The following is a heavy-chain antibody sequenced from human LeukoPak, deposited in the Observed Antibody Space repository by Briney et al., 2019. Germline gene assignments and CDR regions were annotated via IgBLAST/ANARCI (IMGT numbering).Heavy chain of an antibody. CDR3: AKLPWTGSSWYYFDY. CDR1: GFTFSSYA. V-gene: IGHV3-23*01. J-gene: IGHJ4*02. D-gene: IGHD6-13*01. CDR2: ISGSGGST. Sequence: PGGSLRLSCAAPGFTFSSYAMSWVRQAPGKGLEWVSAISGSGGSTYYADSVKGRFTISRDNSENTLYLQMNSLRAEDTAVYYCAKLPWTGSSWYYFDYWGQGTLVTVSS.